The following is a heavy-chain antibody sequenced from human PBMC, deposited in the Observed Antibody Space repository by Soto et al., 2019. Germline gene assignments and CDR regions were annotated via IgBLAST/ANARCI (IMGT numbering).Heavy chain of an antibody. V-gene: IGHV3-30*18. CDR2: ISYDGSNK. CDR3: AKEGSDTAMDYYYYYGMDA. CDR1: GFTFSSYG. D-gene: IGHD5-18*01. Sequence: GGSLRLSCAASGFTFSSYGMHWVRQAPGKGLEWVAVISYDGSNKYYADSVKGRFTISRDNSKNTLYLQMNSLRAEDTAVYYCAKEGSDTAMDYYYYYGMDAWGQGTTVTVSS. J-gene: IGHJ6*02.